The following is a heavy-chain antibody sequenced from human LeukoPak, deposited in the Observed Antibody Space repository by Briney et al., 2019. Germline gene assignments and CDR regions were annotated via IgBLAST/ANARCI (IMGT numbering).Heavy chain of an antibody. Sequence: SWTLSLTCAVSGGTLSNCGYSWIWIRQQPGKGLVWIGCIYHSGTNYYNRTLKSRVTISVDRSKNQFALTLSSLTAADTAVYYCARGVIGYCGSTRCYTVDMDVWGQGTTVTVSS. CDR1: GGTLSNCGYS. V-gene: IGHV4-30-2*01. CDR2: IYHSGTN. J-gene: IGHJ6*02. D-gene: IGHD2-2*02. CDR3: ARGVIGYCGSTRCYTVDMDV.